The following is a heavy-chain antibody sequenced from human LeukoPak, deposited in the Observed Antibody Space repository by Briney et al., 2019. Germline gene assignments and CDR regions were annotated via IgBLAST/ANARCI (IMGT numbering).Heavy chain of an antibody. J-gene: IGHJ4*02. CDR1: GDSISISTYY. CDR2: IYYSGST. CDR3: ARLGYSYGYLRGNY. D-gene: IGHD5-18*01. V-gene: IGHV4-39*01. Sequence: SETLSLTCTVSGDSISISTYYWGWIRQPPGKGLEWIGSIYYSGSTYYNPSLKSRVTISVDTSENQFSLKLSSVTAADTPVYYCARLGYSYGYLRGNYWGQGTLVTVSS.